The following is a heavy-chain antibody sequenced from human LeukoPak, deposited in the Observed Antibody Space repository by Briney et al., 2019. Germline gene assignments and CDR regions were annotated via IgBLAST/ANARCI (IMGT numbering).Heavy chain of an antibody. CDR1: GYSFIDYY. D-gene: IGHD2-15*01. CDR3: ARDLPDCSGGSCSYFYYYMDV. J-gene: IGHJ6*03. CDR2: INPNSGDT. Sequence: ASVKVSCKAAGYSFIDYYMHWVRRAPGQGLEWMGRINPNSGDTNYAQKFQGRVTMTRDTSISTAYMELSRLRSDDTAVYYCARDLPDCSGGSCSYFYYYMDVWGKGTTVTVPS. V-gene: IGHV1-2*06.